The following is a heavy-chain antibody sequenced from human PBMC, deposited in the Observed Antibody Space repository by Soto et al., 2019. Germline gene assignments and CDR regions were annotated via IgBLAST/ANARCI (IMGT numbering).Heavy chain of an antibody. CDR3: ARDVGPRDGSGKAGMDV. CDR2: IYYSGST. CDR1: GGSISSGGYY. J-gene: IGHJ6*02. Sequence: CTVSGGSISSGGYYWSWIRQHPGKGLEWIGYIYYSGSTYYNPSLKSRVTISVDTSKNQFSLKLSSVTAADTAVYYCARDVGPRDGSGKAGMDVRGQGTTVTVSS. V-gene: IGHV4-31*03. D-gene: IGHD3-10*01.